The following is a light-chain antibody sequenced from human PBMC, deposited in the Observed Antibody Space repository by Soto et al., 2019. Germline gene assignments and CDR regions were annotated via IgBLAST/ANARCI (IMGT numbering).Light chain of an antibody. V-gene: IGLV2-8*01. Sequence: QSALTQPPSASGSPGQSVTISCTGTSSDVGGYNYVSWYQHHPDKAPKLIIYEVYKRPSGVPDRFSGSKSGNTASLTVSGLQAEDEAEYYCSSYAASDSFLVFGGGTKLPVL. CDR1: SSDVGGYNY. CDR2: EVY. J-gene: IGLJ3*02. CDR3: SSYAASDSFLV.